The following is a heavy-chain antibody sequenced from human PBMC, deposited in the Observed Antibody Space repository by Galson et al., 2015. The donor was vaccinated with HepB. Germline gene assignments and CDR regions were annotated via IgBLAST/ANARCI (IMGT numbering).Heavy chain of an antibody. Sequence: SETLSLTCAVYGESFSGYYWSWIRQPPGKGLELIGEINHSGSTNYNPSLKSRVPISVDTAKNQFSLKLSSVTAADTAVYYCARGGGCSGGSCYSIDYWGQGTLVTVSS. J-gene: IGHJ4*02. CDR2: INHSGST. CDR3: ARGGGCSGGSCYSIDY. CDR1: GESFSGYY. D-gene: IGHD2-15*01. V-gene: IGHV4-34*01.